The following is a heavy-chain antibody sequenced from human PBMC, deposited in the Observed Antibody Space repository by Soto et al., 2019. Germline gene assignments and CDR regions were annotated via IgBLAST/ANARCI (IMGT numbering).Heavy chain of an antibody. CDR1: GYSISSGYY. J-gene: IGHJ3*02. Sequence: SETLSLTCTVSGYSISSGYYWGWIRQPPGKGLEWIGSIYHSGSTYYNPSLKSRVTISVDTSKNQFSLKLGSVTAADTAVYYCARENLLYHAFDIWGQGTMVTVSS. CDR3: ARENLLYHAFDI. D-gene: IGHD2-2*02. V-gene: IGHV4-38-2*02. CDR2: IYHSGST.